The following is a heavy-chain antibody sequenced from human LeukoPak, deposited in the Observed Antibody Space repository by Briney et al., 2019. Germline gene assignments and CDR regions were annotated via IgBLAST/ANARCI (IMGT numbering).Heavy chain of an antibody. J-gene: IGHJ4*02. Sequence: SVKVSCKASGGTFSSYAISWVRQAPGQGLEWMGRIIPTFGIANYAQKFQGRVTITADKSTSTVYMELSSLRSEDTAVYYCARIAHCGGDCYLFDYWGQGTLVTVSS. CDR2: IIPTFGIA. CDR1: GGTFSSYA. CDR3: ARIAHCGGDCYLFDY. V-gene: IGHV1-69*04. D-gene: IGHD2-21*02.